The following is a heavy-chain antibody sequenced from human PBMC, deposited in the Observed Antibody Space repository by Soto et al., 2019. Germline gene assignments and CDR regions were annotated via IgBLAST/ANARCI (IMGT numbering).Heavy chain of an antibody. V-gene: IGHV3-11*01. D-gene: IGHD3-22*01. CDR3: ARDLGYYDSSGYFDY. CDR1: RFTFSDHY. Sequence: QVQLVESGGGLVKPGGSLRLSCAASRFTFSDHYMSWIRQAPGKGLEWVSYISSSGDIIYYADSVKGRFTISRDNAKNSLYLQMNSLRAEDTAVYYCARDLGYYDSSGYFDYWGQGTLVTVSS. J-gene: IGHJ4*02. CDR2: ISSSGDII.